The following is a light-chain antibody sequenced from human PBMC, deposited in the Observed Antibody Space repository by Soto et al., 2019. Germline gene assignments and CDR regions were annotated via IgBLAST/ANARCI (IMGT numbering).Light chain of an antibody. V-gene: IGLV2-14*01. CDR3: SSYTSSGTDV. J-gene: IGLJ1*01. Sequence: VLTQPASVSGSPGQSITISCTGTSSDVGDYNYVSWYQQHPGKAPKLMIYDVSNRPSGVSNRFSGSKSGNTASLTISGLQAEDEADYYCSSYTSSGTDVFGTGTKATVL. CDR2: DVS. CDR1: SSDVGDYNY.